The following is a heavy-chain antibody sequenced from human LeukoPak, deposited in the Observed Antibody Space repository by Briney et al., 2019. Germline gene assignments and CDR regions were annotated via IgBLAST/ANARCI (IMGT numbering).Heavy chain of an antibody. D-gene: IGHD1-26*01. Sequence: ASVKVSCKASRYTFTRYGISWVRQAPGQGLEWKGWISGDNGNTNYAQNLKGRVTMTTDTSTSTAYIEQRSRRYDDTAVYYCARDRYGVRSGSFDYWGQGTLVTVSS. CDR3: ARDRYGVRSGSFDY. CDR2: ISGDNGNT. J-gene: IGHJ4*02. CDR1: RYTFTRYG. V-gene: IGHV1-18*01.